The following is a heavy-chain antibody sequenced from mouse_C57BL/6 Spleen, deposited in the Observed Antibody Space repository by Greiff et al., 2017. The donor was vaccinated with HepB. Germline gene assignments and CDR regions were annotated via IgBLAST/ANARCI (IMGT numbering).Heavy chain of an antibody. J-gene: IGHJ4*01. CDR1: GFTFSDYG. Sequence: EVMLVESGGGLVKPGGSLKLSCAASGFTFSDYGMHWVRQAPEKGLEWVAYISSGSSTIYYADTVKGRFTISRDNAKNTLFLQMTSLRSEDTAMYYCARPRNYDYVMDYWGQGTSVTVSS. CDR3: ARPRNYDYVMDY. V-gene: IGHV5-17*01. CDR2: ISSGSSTI. D-gene: IGHD2-1*01.